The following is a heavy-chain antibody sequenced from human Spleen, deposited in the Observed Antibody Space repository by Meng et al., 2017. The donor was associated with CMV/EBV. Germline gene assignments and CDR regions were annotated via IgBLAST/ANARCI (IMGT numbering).Heavy chain of an antibody. V-gene: IGHV3-30*14. D-gene: IGHD3-10*01. Sequence: LSLTCATSGFTFGSYAMHWVRQVPGKGLEWVALISFDGKNEHYADSVKGRFTISRDNSKNTLYLQMNSLKVEDTAVYYCARDGEGIDDWGQGTLVTVSS. CDR2: ISFDGKNE. CDR3: ARDGEGIDD. J-gene: IGHJ4*02. CDR1: GFTFGSYA.